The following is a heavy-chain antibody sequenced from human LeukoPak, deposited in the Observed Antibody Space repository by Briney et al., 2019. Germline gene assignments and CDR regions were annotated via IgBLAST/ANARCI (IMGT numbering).Heavy chain of an antibody. Sequence: SETLSLTCTVSGGSISSSSYYWGWIRQPPGKGLEWIGSIYYSGSTYYNPSLKSRVTISVDTSKNQFSLKLSSVTAADTAVYYCARVQVAAPHPVDYWGQGTLVTVSS. V-gene: IGHV4-39*07. CDR3: ARVQVAAPHPVDY. J-gene: IGHJ4*02. D-gene: IGHD6-6*01. CDR2: IYYSGST. CDR1: GGSISSSSYY.